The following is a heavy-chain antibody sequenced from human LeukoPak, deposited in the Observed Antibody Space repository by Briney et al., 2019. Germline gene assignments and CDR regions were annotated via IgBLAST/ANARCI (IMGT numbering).Heavy chain of an antibody. CDR3: ARQVPNTAMATTYYYYYYMDV. J-gene: IGHJ6*03. D-gene: IGHD5-18*01. CDR1: GYSISSGYY. V-gene: IGHV4-38-2*02. CDR2: IYHSGST. Sequence: PSETLSLTCTVSGYSISSGYYWGWIRQPPGKGLEWIGSIYHSGSTYYNPSLKSRVTISVDTSKNQFSLKLSSVTAADTAVYYCARQVPNTAMATTYYYYYYMDVWGKGTTVTISS.